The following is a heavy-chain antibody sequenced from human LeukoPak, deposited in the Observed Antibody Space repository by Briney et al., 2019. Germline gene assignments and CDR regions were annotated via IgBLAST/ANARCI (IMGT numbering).Heavy chain of an antibody. V-gene: IGHV4-30-4*01. CDR2: IYYSGST. J-gene: IGHJ4*02. D-gene: IGHD3-10*01. Sequence: SETLSLTCTVSGGSISSGDYYWSWIRQPPGKGLEWIGYIYYSGSTYYNPSLKSRVTISVDTSKNQFSLKLSSVTAADTAVYYCARTIRPGELDRARASGYYFDYWGQGTLVTVSS. CDR3: ARTIRPGELDRARASGYYFDY. CDR1: GGSISSGDYY.